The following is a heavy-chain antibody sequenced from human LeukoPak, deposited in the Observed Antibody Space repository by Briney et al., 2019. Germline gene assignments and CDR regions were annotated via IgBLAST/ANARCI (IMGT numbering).Heavy chain of an antibody. CDR1: GYTFTGYY. CDR3: ASTGYSSGWYDG. CDR2: INAGNGNT. V-gene: IGHV1-3*01. Sequence: ASVKVSCKASGYTFTGYYMHWVRQAPGQGLEWMGWINAGNGNTKYSQKFQGRVTITRDTSASTAYMELSSLRSEDTAVYYCASTGYSSGWYDGWGQGTLVTVSS. D-gene: IGHD6-19*01. J-gene: IGHJ5*02.